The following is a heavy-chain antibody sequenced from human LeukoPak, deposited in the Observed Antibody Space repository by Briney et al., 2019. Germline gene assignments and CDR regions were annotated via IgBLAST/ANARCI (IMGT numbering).Heavy chain of an antibody. D-gene: IGHD2-8*01. V-gene: IGHV3-21*01. Sequence: GGSLRLSCAASGFTFSSYSMNWVRQAPGKGLEWVSSTNSRGSGEYYADSVKGRCTISRDNAKNSLYLQMNSLRAEDTAVYYCAREGSIVPHQDLDSWGQGTLVTVSS. J-gene: IGHJ4*02. CDR3: AREGSIVPHQDLDS. CDR2: TNSRGSGE. CDR1: GFTFSSYS.